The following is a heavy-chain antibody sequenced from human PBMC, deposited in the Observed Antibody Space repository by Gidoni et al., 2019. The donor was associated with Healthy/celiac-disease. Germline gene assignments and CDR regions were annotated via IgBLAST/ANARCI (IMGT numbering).Heavy chain of an antibody. D-gene: IGHD1-7*01. J-gene: IGHJ5*02. Sequence: ITLKESGHTLVKPTQTLTLTCTFSGFSLSTSGVGVGWIRQPPGKALEWLALIYWDDDKRYSPSLKSRLTITKDTSKNQVVLTMTNMDPVDTATYYCAHSNVGGTGTTSGWFDPWGQGTLVTVSS. CDR2: IYWDDDK. V-gene: IGHV2-5*02. CDR3: AHSNVGGTGTTSGWFDP. CDR1: GFSLSTSGVG.